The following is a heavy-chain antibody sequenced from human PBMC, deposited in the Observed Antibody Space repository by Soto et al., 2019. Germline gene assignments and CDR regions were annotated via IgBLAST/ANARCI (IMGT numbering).Heavy chain of an antibody. V-gene: IGHV2-5*02. CDR2: IYWDDDK. D-gene: IGHD5-12*01. Sequence: QITLKESGPPLVKPTQTLTLTCTFSGFSLSTSGVGVGWIRQPPGKALEWLALIYWDDDKRYSPSLKSRLIITKDTSKNQVVLTMTNMDPVDTATYYCAHVYGGYDNFDYWGQGTLVTVSS. CDR1: GFSLSTSGVG. CDR3: AHVYGGYDNFDY. J-gene: IGHJ4*02.